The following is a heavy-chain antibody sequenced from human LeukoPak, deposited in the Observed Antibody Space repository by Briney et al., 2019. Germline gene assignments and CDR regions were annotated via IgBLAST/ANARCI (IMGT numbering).Heavy chain of an antibody. D-gene: IGHD3-22*01. CDR2: ISGGGGST. Sequence: GGSLRLSCVASGFTFSSYAMTWVRQAPGKGLEWVSAISGGGGSTYYADSVKGRFTISRDNSKNTLYVQMNSLRAEDTAVYYCAKTGDSSGFYYGVDYWGQGTLVTVSS. CDR1: GFTFSSYA. CDR3: AKTGDSSGFYYGVDY. V-gene: IGHV3-23*01. J-gene: IGHJ4*02.